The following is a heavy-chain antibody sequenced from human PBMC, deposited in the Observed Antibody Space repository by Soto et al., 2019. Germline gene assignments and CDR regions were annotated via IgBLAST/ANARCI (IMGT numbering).Heavy chain of an antibody. J-gene: IGHJ3*02. CDR2: INAGDGNT. V-gene: IGHV1-3*01. CDR1: GYTFTNYA. D-gene: IGHD2-2*01. CDR3: ARSGSCTSTSCYGGFDI. Sequence: QVQLVQSGAEVKKPGASVKVSCKTSGYTFTNYAIHWVRQAPGQRLEWMGWINAGDGNTKYSQKFQGRVTITRDTSASTAYMELSRLRSEDAAVYYCARSGSCTSTSCYGGFDIWGQGTMVTVSS.